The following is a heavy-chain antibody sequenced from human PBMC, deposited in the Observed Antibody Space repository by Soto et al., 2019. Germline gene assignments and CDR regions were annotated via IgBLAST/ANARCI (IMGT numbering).Heavy chain of an antibody. CDR2: IYYSGST. V-gene: IGHV4-59*01. CDR3: ARIYGSGSYHMYPFDP. J-gene: IGHJ5*02. D-gene: IGHD3-10*01. Sequence: PSETLSLTCTVSGGSISSYYWSWIRQPPGKGLEWIGYIYYSGSTNYNPSLKSRVTISVDTSKNQFSLKLSSVTAADTAVYYCARIYGSGSYHMYPFDPWGQGTLVTVSS. CDR1: GGSISSYY.